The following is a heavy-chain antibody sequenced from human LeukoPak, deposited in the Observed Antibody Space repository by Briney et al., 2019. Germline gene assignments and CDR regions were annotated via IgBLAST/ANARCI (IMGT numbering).Heavy chain of an antibody. Sequence: SGTMSLTCAVSTVSITSSNWWSWVPQPQGKGLEWIAAIYHSTSTNYNPSLKSRVTLSVDQSKNQFSLKLISVPASDTAVYYCARGYFYGSGSYYFDYWGQGTLVTVSS. V-gene: IGHV4-4*02. CDR1: TVSITSSNW. CDR2: IYHSTST. J-gene: IGHJ4*02. CDR3: ARGYFYGSGSYYFDY. D-gene: IGHD3-10*01.